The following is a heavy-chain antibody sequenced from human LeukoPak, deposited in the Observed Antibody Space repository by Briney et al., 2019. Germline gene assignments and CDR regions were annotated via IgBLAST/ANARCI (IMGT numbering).Heavy chain of an antibody. CDR1: GGSISSGGYY. D-gene: IGHD3-9*01. Sequence: SETLSLTCTVSGGSISSGGYYWSWIRQHPGKGLEWIGYIYYSGSTYYNPSLKSRVTISVDTSKSQFSLKLSSVTAADTAVYYRAGGLRYFDWLLEGFDYWGQGTLVTVSS. CDR3: AGGLRYFDWLLEGFDY. V-gene: IGHV4-31*03. J-gene: IGHJ4*02. CDR2: IYYSGST.